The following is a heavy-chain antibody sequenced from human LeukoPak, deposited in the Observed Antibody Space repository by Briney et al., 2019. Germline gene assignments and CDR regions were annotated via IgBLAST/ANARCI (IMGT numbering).Heavy chain of an antibody. D-gene: IGHD3-10*01. Sequence: KTSETLSLTCAVYGGSFSGYYWSWIRQPPGKGLEWIGEINHSGSTNYNPSLKSRVTISVDTSKNQFSLKLSSVTAADTAVYYCAREEGSGFDPWGQGTLVTVSS. V-gene: IGHV4-34*01. CDR2: INHSGST. CDR1: GGSFSGYY. J-gene: IGHJ5*02. CDR3: AREEGSGFDP.